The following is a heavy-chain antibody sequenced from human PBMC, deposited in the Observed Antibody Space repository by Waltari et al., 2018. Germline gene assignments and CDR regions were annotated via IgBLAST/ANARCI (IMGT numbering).Heavy chain of an antibody. CDR3: ATSLDAAGND. V-gene: IGHV3-7*01. D-gene: IGHD5-18*01. Sequence: EVQLVESGGGLVQPGGSLRLSCATSGFSFSSYWMSWVRQAPGKGLEGLANINHDGSGKFFLGSVKGRFTICRDNAKKSVYLQMNSLTGEDTAVYYCATSLDAAGNDWGQGTLVTVSS. J-gene: IGHJ4*02. CDR2: INHDGSGK. CDR1: GFSFSSYW.